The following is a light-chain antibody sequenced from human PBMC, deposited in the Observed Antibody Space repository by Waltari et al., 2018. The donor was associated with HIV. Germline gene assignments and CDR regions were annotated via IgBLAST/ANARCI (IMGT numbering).Light chain of an antibody. V-gene: IGLV3-25*03. CDR3: QSTHSKGQWI. CDR1: ALPTPY. CDR2: KDS. Sequence: SHELRQSPSVSVSPGQPARITCSGRALPTPYVYCYQQKPGQAPVMVIYKDSERPSGIPGRFSAYTSGTTATLTISGVQAEDEADYYCQSTHSKGQWIFGGGTKLTVL. J-gene: IGLJ2*01.